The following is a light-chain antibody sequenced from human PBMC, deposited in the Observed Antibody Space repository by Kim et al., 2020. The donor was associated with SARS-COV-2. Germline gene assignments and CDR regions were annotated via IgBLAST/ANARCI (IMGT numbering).Light chain of an antibody. Sequence: QTATLTCTGNSYNVGGQGAAGLRKREGHPPNLLSDRNSNRPSGISERFSASRSGNTASLTITGLQPDDEADYYCSAWDSSLNAWVFGGGTQLTVL. CDR3: SAWDSSLNAWV. J-gene: IGLJ3*02. CDR2: RNS. V-gene: IGLV10-54*01. CDR1: SYNVGGQG.